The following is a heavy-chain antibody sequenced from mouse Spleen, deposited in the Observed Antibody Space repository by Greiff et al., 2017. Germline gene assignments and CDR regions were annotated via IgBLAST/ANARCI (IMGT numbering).Heavy chain of an antibody. CDR3: ARDGYWAMDY. Sequence: DVMLVESGPGMVKPSQSLSLTCTVTGYSITSGYDWHWIRHFPGNKLEWMGYISYSGSTNYNPSLKSRISITHDTSKNHFFLKLNSVTTEDTATYYCARDGYWAMDYWGQGTSVTVSS. V-gene: IGHV3-1*01. CDR1: GYSITSGYD. CDR2: ISYSGST. J-gene: IGHJ4*01.